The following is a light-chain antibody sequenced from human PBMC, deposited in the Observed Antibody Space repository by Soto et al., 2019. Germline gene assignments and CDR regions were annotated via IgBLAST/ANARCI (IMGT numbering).Light chain of an antibody. CDR2: GIS. Sequence: EIVMTQSPATLSVSPGERATLSCRASQSVGSSLAWYQQKPGQAPRLLIYGISTRATGLPGRFSGSGSGTEFTLTISSLQPDDFATYYCQHYNSYSEAFGQGTKVELK. V-gene: IGKV3-15*01. J-gene: IGKJ1*01. CDR3: QHYNSYSEA. CDR1: QSVGSS.